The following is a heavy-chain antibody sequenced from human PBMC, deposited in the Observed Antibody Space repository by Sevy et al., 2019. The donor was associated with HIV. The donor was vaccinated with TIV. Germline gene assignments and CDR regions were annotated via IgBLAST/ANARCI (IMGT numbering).Heavy chain of an antibody. CDR1: GDSIRSQSHY. D-gene: IGHD3-3*01. CDR2: IYYTGSS. J-gene: IGHJ4*01. V-gene: IGHV4-39*01. CDR3: ARQVRFSGVIINHFDY. Sequence: SETLSLTCTVSGDSIRSQSHYWAWIRQSPGKGLEWIASIYYTGSSYYNLSLRGRVTISVDTSKEQISLKLTSVTAADMAVYFCARQVRFSGVIINHFDYWGHGTLVTVSS.